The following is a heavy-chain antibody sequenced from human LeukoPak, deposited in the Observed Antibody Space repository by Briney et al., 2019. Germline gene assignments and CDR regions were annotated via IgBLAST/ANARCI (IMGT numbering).Heavy chain of an antibody. Sequence: SETLSLTCAVSGYSISSGYYWGWIRQPPGKGLEWIGSIYHSGSTYYNPSLKSRVTISVDTSKNQFSLKLSSVTAADTAVYYCASSGAGNWFDPWGQGTLVTVSS. D-gene: IGHD3-10*01. CDR3: ASSGAGNWFDP. CDR2: IYHSGST. V-gene: IGHV4-38-2*01. CDR1: GYSISSGYY. J-gene: IGHJ5*02.